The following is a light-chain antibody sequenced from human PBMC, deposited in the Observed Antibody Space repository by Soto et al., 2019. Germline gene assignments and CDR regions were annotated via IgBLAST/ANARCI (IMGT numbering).Light chain of an antibody. V-gene: IGKV3-20*01. CDR3: QHYGSSPNT. Sequence: EIVLTQSPGTLSLSPGERATLSCRASQSVTSSYLAWYQQKPGQAPRLLIYAASSRATGIPDRFSGSGSGTDFTLTISRLEPEDFAVYYCQHYGSSPNTFGQGTKLEIK. J-gene: IGKJ2*01. CDR1: QSVTSSY. CDR2: AAS.